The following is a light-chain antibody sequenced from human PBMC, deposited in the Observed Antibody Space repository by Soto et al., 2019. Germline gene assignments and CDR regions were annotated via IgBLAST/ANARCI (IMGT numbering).Light chain of an antibody. J-gene: IGKJ5*01. CDR3: QQYTNWPPNT. CDR1: QSVSSN. Sequence: EIMLTQSPGTLSLSPGERATLSYRASQSVSSNLAWYQQRPGQAPRLLIYGASTRATGVPARFSGRGSGTEFTLTISSLQSEDFAVYYCQQYTNWPPNTFGQGTRLEI. V-gene: IGKV3-15*01. CDR2: GAS.